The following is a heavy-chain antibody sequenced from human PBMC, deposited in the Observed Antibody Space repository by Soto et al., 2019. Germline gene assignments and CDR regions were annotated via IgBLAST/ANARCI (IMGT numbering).Heavy chain of an antibody. CDR2: ISGNGDNT. Sequence: GGSLRLSCVTSGFTFSNYAMTWVRQGPGKGLEWVSTISGNGDNTYYADSVKGRFTFSRDNSDNTLSLQMNSLRAEDTAIYYCAKGTLDHFDFWGLGTLVTVSS. V-gene: IGHV3-23*01. CDR3: AKGTLDHFDF. D-gene: IGHD1-1*01. CDR1: GFTFSNYA. J-gene: IGHJ4*02.